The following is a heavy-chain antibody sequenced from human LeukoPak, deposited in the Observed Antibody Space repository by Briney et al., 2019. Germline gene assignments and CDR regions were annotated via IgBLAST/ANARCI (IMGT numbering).Heavy chain of an antibody. CDR3: AREIEVTGTTVWFDP. V-gene: IGHV1-69*13. CDR1: GGTFSSYA. CDR2: TIPIFGTA. Sequence: SVKVSCKASGGTFSSYAISWVRQAPGQGLEWMGGTIPIFGTANYAQKFQGRVTITADESTSTAYMELSSPRSEDTAVYYCAREIEVTGTTVWFDPWGQGTLVTVSS. J-gene: IGHJ5*02. D-gene: IGHD1-20*01.